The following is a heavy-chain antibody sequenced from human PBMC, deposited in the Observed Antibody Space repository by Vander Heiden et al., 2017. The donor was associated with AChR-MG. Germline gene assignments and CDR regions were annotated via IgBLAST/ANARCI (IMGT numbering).Heavy chain of an antibody. CDR1: GGSISSGGYS. J-gene: IGHJ4*02. Sequence: QLQLQESGSGLVKPSQTLSLTFAVSGGSISSGGYSWSWIRQPPGKGLEWIGYIYHSGSTYYNPSLKSRVTISGDRSKNQFSLKLSSVTAADTAVYYCARSAAYCGGDCYPYYFDYWGQGTLVTVSS. D-gene: IGHD2-21*02. V-gene: IGHV4-30-2*01. CDR2: IYHSGST. CDR3: ARSAAYCGGDCYPYYFDY.